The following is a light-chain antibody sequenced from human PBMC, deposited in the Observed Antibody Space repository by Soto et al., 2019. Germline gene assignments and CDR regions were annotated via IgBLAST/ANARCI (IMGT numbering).Light chain of an antibody. Sequence: DIQMTQSPSSLSASVGDRVTITCRASQNINSYLNWYQQKPGKAPKLLIYAASSLQSGVPSRFSGSGSGTDVTLTISSLQPEDFATYYCQQSYRSPLLTFGGGTKVEIK. J-gene: IGKJ4*01. CDR3: QQSYRSPLLT. CDR2: AAS. CDR1: QNINSY. V-gene: IGKV1-39*01.